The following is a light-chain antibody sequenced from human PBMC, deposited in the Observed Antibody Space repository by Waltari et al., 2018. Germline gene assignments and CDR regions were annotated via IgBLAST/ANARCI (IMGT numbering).Light chain of an antibody. J-gene: IGKJ5*01. Sequence: DIQMTQSPSSLSASVGDRVTITCQASQDIRNYLNWYQQKPGKASKLLIYDASNLQTGVPSRFSGSGSGTDFTFTISRLQPEDFATYYCQHYDNLPPTFGQGTRLDIK. CDR1: QDIRNY. V-gene: IGKV1-33*01. CDR3: QHYDNLPPT. CDR2: DAS.